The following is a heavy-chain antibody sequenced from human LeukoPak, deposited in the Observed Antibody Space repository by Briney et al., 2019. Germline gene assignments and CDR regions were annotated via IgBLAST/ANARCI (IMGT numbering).Heavy chain of an antibody. CDR1: GGTFSSYT. D-gene: IGHD4-11*01. V-gene: IGHV1-2*02. Sequence: ASVKVSCKASGGTFSSYTNSWVRQAPGQGLEWMGWINPNSGGTNYAQKFQGRVTMTRDTSISTAYMELSRLRSDDTAVYYCARDGYSNYVIDYWGQGTLVTVSS. CDR3: ARDGYSNYVIDY. CDR2: INPNSGGT. J-gene: IGHJ4*02.